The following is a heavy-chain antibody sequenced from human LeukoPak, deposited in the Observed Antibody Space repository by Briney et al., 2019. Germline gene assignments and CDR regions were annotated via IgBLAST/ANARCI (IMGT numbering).Heavy chain of an antibody. CDR3: ARDRGPSGFEY. CDR2: IYHSGST. J-gene: IGHJ4*02. D-gene: IGHD3-10*01. Sequence: KPSETLSLTCTVSGGSISSSSYYWGWIRQPPGKGLEWIGSIYHSGSTYYNPSLKSRVTISVDTSKNQFSLKMSSVTAADTAVYYCARDRGPSGFEYWGQGTLVTVSS. CDR1: GGSISSSSYY. V-gene: IGHV4-39*02.